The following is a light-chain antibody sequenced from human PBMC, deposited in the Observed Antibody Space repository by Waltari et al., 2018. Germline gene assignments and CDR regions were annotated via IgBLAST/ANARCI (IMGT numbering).Light chain of an antibody. J-gene: IGKJ2*01. CDR3: QQSYSTLYT. CDR2: AAS. CDR1: QSISSY. V-gene: IGKV1-39*01. Sequence: DIQMTQSPSSLSASVGDRVTITCRASQSISSYLNWYQQKPGKAPKLLIYAASSLQSGVPSRFSGSGSGTDCPLTISSLQPEDFATYYCQQSYSTLYTFGQGTKLEIK.